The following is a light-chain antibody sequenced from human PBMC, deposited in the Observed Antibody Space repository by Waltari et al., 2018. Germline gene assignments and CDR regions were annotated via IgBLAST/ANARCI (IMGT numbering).Light chain of an antibody. V-gene: IGLV4-69*01. CDR3: QTGGHGTWV. J-gene: IGLJ3*02. Sequence: QLVLTQSPSASASLGASVKLTCTLSSGHSTNIIAWLQQQPEKGPRFLMNVKSDGSHNKGVGIPDRFSGSSSGAGRYLTISSLQSEDEADYYCQTGGHGTWVFGGGTRLTVL. CDR1: SGHSTNI. CDR2: VKSDGSH.